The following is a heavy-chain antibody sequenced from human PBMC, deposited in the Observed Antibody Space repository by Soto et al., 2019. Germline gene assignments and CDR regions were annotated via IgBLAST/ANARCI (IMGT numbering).Heavy chain of an antibody. CDR2: INAGNGNT. J-gene: IGHJ6*02. CDR3: ARDPLGFXDFWSGYYSGAGYGMDV. CDR1: GYTFTSYA. V-gene: IGHV1-3*01. Sequence: ASVKVSCKASGYTFTSYAMHWVRQAPGQRLEWMGWINAGNGNTKYSQKFQGRVTITRDTSASTAYMELSSLRSEDTAVYYCARDPLGFXDFWSGYYSGAGYGMDVWGQGTTVTVSS. D-gene: IGHD3-3*01.